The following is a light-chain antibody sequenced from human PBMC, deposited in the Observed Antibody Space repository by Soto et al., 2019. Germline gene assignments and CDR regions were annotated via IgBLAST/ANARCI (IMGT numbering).Light chain of an antibody. CDR3: QQRSNWPS. V-gene: IGKV3-11*01. J-gene: IGKJ3*01. CDR1: QSVSSY. Sequence: EIVLTQSPATLSLSPGERATLSCRASQSVSSYLAWYQQKPGQAPRLLIYEASNRATGIPARFSGSGSGTDFTLTISSLEPEDFAVYYCQQRSNWPSFGTGNKVDIK. CDR2: EAS.